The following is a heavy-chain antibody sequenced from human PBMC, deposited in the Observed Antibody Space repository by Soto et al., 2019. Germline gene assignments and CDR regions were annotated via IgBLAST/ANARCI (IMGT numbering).Heavy chain of an antibody. CDR1: GDSVSSNSAA. Sequence: SQTLSLTCAISGDSVSSNSAASNWIRQSPSRGLEWLGRTYYRSKWYNDYAVSVKSRITINPDTSKNQFSLQLNSVTPEDTAVYYCARDRDIVVVPAAPYYYYGMDVWGQGTTVTVS. D-gene: IGHD2-2*01. V-gene: IGHV6-1*01. CDR3: ARDRDIVVVPAAPYYYYGMDV. J-gene: IGHJ6*02. CDR2: TYYRSKWYN.